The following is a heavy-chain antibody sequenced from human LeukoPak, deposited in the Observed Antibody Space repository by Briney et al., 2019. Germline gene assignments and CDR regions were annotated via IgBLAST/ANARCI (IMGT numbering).Heavy chain of an antibody. J-gene: IGHJ4*02. D-gene: IGHD5-24*01. CDR3: ARARDGYIFDY. Sequence: SETLSLTCTVSGGSISSYYWSWIRQPPGKGLEWIGYIYYSGSTNYNPSLKSRVTISVDTSKNQFSLKLSSVTAADTAVYYCARARDGYIFDYWDQGTLVTVSS. CDR2: IYYSGST. CDR1: GGSISSYY. V-gene: IGHV4-59*01.